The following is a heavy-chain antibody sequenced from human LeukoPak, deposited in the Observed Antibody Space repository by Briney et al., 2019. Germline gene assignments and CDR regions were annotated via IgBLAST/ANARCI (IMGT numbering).Heavy chain of an antibody. J-gene: IGHJ4*02. V-gene: IGHV3-30*02. CDR3: AKDHGGATGYFDY. CDR1: GFTFSSYG. D-gene: IGHD1-26*01. Sequence: GGSLRLSCAASGFTFSSYGMHWVRQAPGKGLEGVAFIRYDGSNKYYADSVKGRFTISRDNSKNTLCLQMDSLRAEDTAVYYCAKDHGGATGYFDYWGQGTLVTVSS. CDR2: IRYDGSNK.